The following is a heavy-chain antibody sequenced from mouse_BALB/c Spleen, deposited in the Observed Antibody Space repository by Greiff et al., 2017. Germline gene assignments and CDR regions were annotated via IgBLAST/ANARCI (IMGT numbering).Heavy chain of an antibody. V-gene: IGHV5-6*01. J-gene: IGHJ3*01. D-gene: IGHD2-4*01. CDR1: GFTFSSYG. CDR2: ISSGGSYT. CDR3: ARRGITTRGLAY. Sequence: EVQLVESGGDLVKPGGSLKLSCAASGFTFSSYGMSWVRQTPDKRLEWVATISSGGSYTYYPDSVKGRFTISRDNTKNTLYLQMSSLKSEDTAMYYCARRGITTRGLAYWGQGTLVTVSA.